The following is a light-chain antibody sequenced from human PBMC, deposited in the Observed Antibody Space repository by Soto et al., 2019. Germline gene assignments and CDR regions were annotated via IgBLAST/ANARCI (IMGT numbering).Light chain of an antibody. CDR2: KAS. V-gene: IGKV1-5*03. CDR3: QQYNSYWT. J-gene: IGKJ1*01. Sequence: DIQMTQSPSTLSGSVGDRVTITCRASQTISSWLAWYQQKPGKAPKLLIYKASTLKSGVPSRFSGSGSGTEFTLTISCLQSEDFATYYCQQYNSYWTFGQGAKVDI. CDR1: QTISSW.